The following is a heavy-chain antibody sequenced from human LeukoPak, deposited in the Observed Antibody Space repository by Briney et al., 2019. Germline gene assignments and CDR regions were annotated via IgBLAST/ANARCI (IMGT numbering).Heavy chain of an antibody. CDR1: ASMFTYYH. D-gene: IGHD2-21*02. CDR2: INRNSGDT. CDR3: GLVTPGNWWFDP. V-gene: IGHV1-2*02. J-gene: IGHJ5*02. Sequence: ASVKISCKASASMFTYYHMHWVRQAPGQGLEWMGWINRNSGDTKYVQKFRGRVTMTRDTSISTTYMELTSLRSDDTAVYYCGLVTPGNWWFDPWGQGTLVTVSS.